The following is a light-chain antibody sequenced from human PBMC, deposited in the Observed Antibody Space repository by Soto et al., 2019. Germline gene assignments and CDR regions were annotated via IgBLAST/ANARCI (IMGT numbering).Light chain of an antibody. CDR3: LQHNTYPRT. V-gene: IGKV3-15*01. Sequence: EIVMTQSPATLSVSPGDRATLSCRASQSVSSNLAWYQQRPGQAPRLLIYGASTRATGIPARFSGSGSGTEFTLTISSLQSEDFATYYCLQHNTYPRTFGQGTKVEVK. CDR1: QSVSSN. CDR2: GAS. J-gene: IGKJ1*01.